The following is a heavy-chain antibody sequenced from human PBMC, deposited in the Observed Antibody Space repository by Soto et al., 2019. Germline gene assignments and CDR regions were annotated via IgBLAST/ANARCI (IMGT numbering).Heavy chain of an antibody. D-gene: IGHD5-12*01. V-gene: IGHV4-39*02. Sequence: ETPSLNCTVSGASISSSSYYWGWIRQPPGKGLEWIGSIYYSGSTYYNPSLKSRVTISVDTSKNQFSLKLSSATAADTAVYYCAREMATINPVDYWGQGTLVTVS. CDR3: AREMATINPVDY. CDR1: GASISSSSYY. CDR2: IYYSGST. J-gene: IGHJ4*02.